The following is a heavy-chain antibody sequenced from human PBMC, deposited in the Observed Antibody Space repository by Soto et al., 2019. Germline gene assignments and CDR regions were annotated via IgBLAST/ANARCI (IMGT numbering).Heavy chain of an antibody. Sequence: QIQMVQSGAEVKQPGASVKISCKTSGYTFSSYSINWVRQAPGQGLEWMAWISTTSGNTHYAERVQGRVTVTLDKSARTAFMEMWGLTSDDTAVYFCARDTGSYDFWGQGTLVTVSS. CDR1: GYTFSSYS. D-gene: IGHD2-8*02. CDR2: ISTTSGNT. J-gene: IGHJ4*02. V-gene: IGHV1-18*01. CDR3: ARDTGSYDF.